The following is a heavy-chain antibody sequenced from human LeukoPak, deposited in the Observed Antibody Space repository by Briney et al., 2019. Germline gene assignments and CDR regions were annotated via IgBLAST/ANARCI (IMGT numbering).Heavy chain of an antibody. CDR1: GFTVSSKY. CDR2: ISSSSSYI. Sequence: GGSLRLSCAASGFTVSSKYMNWVRQAPGKGLEWVSSISSSSSYIYYADSVKGRFTISRDNAKNSLYLQMNSLRAEDTAVYYCARVVGEGAFDIWGQGTMVTVSS. V-gene: IGHV3-21*01. J-gene: IGHJ3*02. CDR3: ARVVGEGAFDI. D-gene: IGHD1-26*01.